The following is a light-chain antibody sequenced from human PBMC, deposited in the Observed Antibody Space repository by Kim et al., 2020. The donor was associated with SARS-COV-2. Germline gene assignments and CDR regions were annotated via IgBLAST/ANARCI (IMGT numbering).Light chain of an antibody. V-gene: IGKV4-1*01. CDR3: QQYYSLPLT. J-gene: IGKJ5*01. CDR1: SGVLTSNNRNS. Sequence: ATISCKSSSGVLTSNNRNSVAWYQKKPGQPPKLIMYWASTRESGVPDRVSGSGSGTDFTLIINSLQAEDVAIYYCQQYYSLPLTFGQGTRLEIK. CDR2: WAS.